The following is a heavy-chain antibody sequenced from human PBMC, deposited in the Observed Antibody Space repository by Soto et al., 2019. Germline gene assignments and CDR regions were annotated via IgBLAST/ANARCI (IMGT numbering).Heavy chain of an antibody. CDR1: GFTFSSYA. CDR2: ISYDGSNK. CDR3: ARGYSSGWYHY. V-gene: IGHV3-30-3*01. Sequence: QVQLVESGGGVVQPGRSLRLSCAASGFTFSSYAMHWVRQAPGKGLEWVAVISYDGSNKYYADSVKGRFTISRDNSKNTLYLQMNSLRAEDTAVYYCARGYSSGWYHYWGHGTLVTVSS. J-gene: IGHJ4*01. D-gene: IGHD6-19*01.